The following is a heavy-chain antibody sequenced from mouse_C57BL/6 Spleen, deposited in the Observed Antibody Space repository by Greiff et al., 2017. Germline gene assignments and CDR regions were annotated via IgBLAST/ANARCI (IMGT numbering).Heavy chain of an antibody. D-gene: IGHD2-1*01. CDR2: IHPNSGST. CDR1: GYTFTSYW. CDR3: GGISYGNYRYAMDY. J-gene: IGHJ4*01. Sequence: QVQLQQPGAELVKPGASVKLSCKASGYTFTSYWMHWVKQRPGQGLEWIGMIHPNSGSTNYNEKFKSKATLTVEKSTGTAYMQLSSLTSEDSAVYYCGGISYGNYRYAMDYWGQGTSVTVSS. V-gene: IGHV1-64*01.